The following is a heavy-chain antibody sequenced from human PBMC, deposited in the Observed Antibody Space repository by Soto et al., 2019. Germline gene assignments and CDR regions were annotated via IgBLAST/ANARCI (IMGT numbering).Heavy chain of an antibody. J-gene: IGHJ4*02. CDR3: ARDGPPMDY. D-gene: IGHD2-2*01. V-gene: IGHV1-18*01. CDR2: ISAYNGNK. CDR1: GYTFSSYG. Sequence: QVQLVQSGAEVKKPGASVKVSCKASGYTFSSYGISWVRQAPGQGLEWMGWISAYNGNKKYAQKLQGRVTMTTDTPTSTASMELRSLRSDDTAVYYGARDGPPMDYWGQGTLVTVSS.